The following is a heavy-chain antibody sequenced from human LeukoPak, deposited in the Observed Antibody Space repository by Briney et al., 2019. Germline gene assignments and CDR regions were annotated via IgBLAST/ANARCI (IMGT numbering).Heavy chain of an antibody. V-gene: IGHV3-30*02. J-gene: IGHJ4*02. CDR3: AKDNHRYCSGGSCSNFDY. CDR1: GFTFSSYG. CDR2: IRYDGSNK. D-gene: IGHD2-15*01. Sequence: PGGSLRLSCAASGFTFSSYGMHWVRQAPGKGLEWVAFIRYDGSNKYYADSVKGRFTISRDNSKNTLYLQMNSLRAEDTAVYYCAKDNHRYCSGGSCSNFDYGGQGTLVTVSS.